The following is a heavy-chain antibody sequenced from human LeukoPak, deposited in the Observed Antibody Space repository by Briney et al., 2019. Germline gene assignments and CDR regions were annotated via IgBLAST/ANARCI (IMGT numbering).Heavy chain of an antibody. Sequence: SETLSLTCAVYGGSFSGYYWSWIRQPPGKGLEWIVEINHSGSTNYNPSLKSRVTISVDTSKNQFSLKLSSVTAADTAVYYCARGQRLSHYYDSSGYEYWGQGTLVTVSS. V-gene: IGHV4-34*01. CDR3: ARGQRLSHYYDSSGYEY. CDR1: GGSFSGYY. D-gene: IGHD3-22*01. CDR2: INHSGST. J-gene: IGHJ4*02.